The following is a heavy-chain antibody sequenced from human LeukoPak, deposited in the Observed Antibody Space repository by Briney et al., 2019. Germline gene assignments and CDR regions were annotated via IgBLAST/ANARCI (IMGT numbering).Heavy chain of an antibody. CDR1: GFTFSSYG. J-gene: IGHJ6*02. CDR3: ARERSTNYPTYYYYGMDV. V-gene: IGHV3-33*01. D-gene: IGHD2-8*01. Sequence: GRSLRLSCAASGFTFSSYGMHWVRQAPGKGLEWVAVIWYDGSNKYYADSVKGRFTISRDNSKNTLYLQMNSLRAEDTAVYYCARERSTNYPTYYYYGMDVWGQGTTVTVSS. CDR2: IWYDGSNK.